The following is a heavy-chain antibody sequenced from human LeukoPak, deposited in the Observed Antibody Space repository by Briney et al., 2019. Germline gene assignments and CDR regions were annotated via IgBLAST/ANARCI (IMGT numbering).Heavy chain of an antibody. D-gene: IGHD4-17*01. Sequence: GGSLRLSCAASGFTFSSYAMSWVRQAPGKGLEWVSAISGSGGSTYYADSVKGRFTISRDNSKNTLYLQMDSLRAEDTAVYYCAKDRTVTTVGYFQHWGQGTLVTVSS. J-gene: IGHJ1*01. CDR2: ISGSGGST. V-gene: IGHV3-23*01. CDR1: GFTFSSYA. CDR3: AKDRTVTTVGYFQH.